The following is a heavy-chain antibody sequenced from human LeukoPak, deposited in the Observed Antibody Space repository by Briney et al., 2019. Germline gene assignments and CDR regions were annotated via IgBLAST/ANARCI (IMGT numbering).Heavy chain of an antibody. D-gene: IGHD3-9*01. CDR1: GFTFDDYT. CDR2: IRWDGGST. V-gene: IGHV3-43*01. CDR3: ARWRPILTGYYP. Sequence: PGGSLRLSCAASGFTFDDYTMHWVRQAPGKGLEWVSLIRWDGGSTYYADSVKGRFTISRDNAKNSLYLQMNSLRTEDTAVYYCARWRPILTGYYPWGQGTLVTVSS. J-gene: IGHJ5*02.